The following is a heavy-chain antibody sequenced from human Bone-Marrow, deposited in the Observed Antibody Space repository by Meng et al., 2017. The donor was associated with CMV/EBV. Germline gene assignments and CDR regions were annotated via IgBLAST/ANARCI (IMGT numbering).Heavy chain of an antibody. CDR2: ISTTDSYV. CDR3: TRDQRRGSGDYYIGY. V-gene: IGHV3-21*06. CDR1: GFTFSSYW. D-gene: IGHD3-10*01. Sequence: GGSLRLSCAASGFTFSSYWMHWVRQAPGKGLEWVSSISTTDSYVYYADSVKGRFTISRDNAKISLYLQMNSLRAEDTALYYCTRDQRRGSGDYYIGYWGQGTLVTVSS. J-gene: IGHJ4*02.